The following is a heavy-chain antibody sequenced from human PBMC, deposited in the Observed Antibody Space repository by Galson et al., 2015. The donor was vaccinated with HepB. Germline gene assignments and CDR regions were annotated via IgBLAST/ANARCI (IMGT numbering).Heavy chain of an antibody. CDR2: ANPKSGMT. D-gene: IGHD4-17*01. V-gene: IGHV1-8*01. CDR1: GYTFTNYD. J-gene: IGHJ4*02. Sequence: SVKVSCKASGYTFTNYDINWVRQATGQGLEWMGWANPKSGMTGYAQKFQGRVTMTTDSPKSTAYMELNTLRHDDTAVYYCARTNGDYDYWGQGTLVTVSS. CDR3: ARTNGDYDY.